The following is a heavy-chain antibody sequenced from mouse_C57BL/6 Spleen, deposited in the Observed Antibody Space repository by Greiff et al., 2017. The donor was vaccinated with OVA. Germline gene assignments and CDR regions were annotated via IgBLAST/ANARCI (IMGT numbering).Heavy chain of an antibody. Sequence: QVQLKQSGPELVKPGASVKISCKASGYAFSSSWMNWVKQRPGKGLEWIGRIYPGDGDTNYNGKFKGKATLTADKSSSTAYMQLSSLTSEDSAVXFCATRGTGTGFAYWGQGTLVTVSA. V-gene: IGHV1-82*01. J-gene: IGHJ3*01. CDR2: IYPGDGDT. D-gene: IGHD4-1*01. CDR1: GYAFSSSW. CDR3: ATRGTGTGFAY.